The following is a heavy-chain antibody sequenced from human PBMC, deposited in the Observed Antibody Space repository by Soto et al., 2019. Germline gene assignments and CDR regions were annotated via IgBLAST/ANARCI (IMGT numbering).Heavy chain of an antibody. CDR2: IYYSGST. J-gene: IGHJ5*02. D-gene: IGHD4-17*01. CDR3: ARVLQLAYGDNLYWFDP. V-gene: IGHV4-31*03. Sequence: PSETLSLTCTVSGGSISSGGYYWSWIRQHPGKGLEWIGYIYYSGSTYYNPSLKSRVTISVDTSKNQFSLKLSSVTAADTAVYYCARVLQLAYGDNLYWFDPWGQGTLVTVSS. CDR1: GGSISSGGYY.